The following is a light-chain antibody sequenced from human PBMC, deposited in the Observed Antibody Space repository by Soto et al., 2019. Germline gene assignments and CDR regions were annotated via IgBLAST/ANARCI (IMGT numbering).Light chain of an antibody. Sequence: VVLTQSPVTLSLSPGERATLSCRASQSVSSYLSWYQQKPVHAPRLLXFHVSHGAAGTPARFSGSGSGTEFTPTISSLQSEDFGVYYCQQYSSWPPTYGGGP. CDR1: QSVSSY. V-gene: IGKV3-11*01. CDR2: HVS. CDR3: QQYSSWPPT. J-gene: IGKJ4*01.